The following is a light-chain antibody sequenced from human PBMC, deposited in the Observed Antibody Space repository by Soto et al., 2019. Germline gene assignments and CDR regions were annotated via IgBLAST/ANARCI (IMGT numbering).Light chain of an antibody. CDR1: QSVSGY. CDR3: QRYNNWPLT. CDR2: GAS. Sequence: EIVLTQSPATLSLSPGERATLSCRASQSVSGYLAWYQQKPGQAPRLLIYGASTRATGIPARFSGSESGTEFTLTISSLQSEDFAVYYCQRYNNWPLTFGGGTKVDIK. V-gene: IGKV3-15*01. J-gene: IGKJ4*01.